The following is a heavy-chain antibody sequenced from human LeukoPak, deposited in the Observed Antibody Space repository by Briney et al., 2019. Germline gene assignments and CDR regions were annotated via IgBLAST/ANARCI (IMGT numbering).Heavy chain of an antibody. Sequence: SVKVSCKASGGTFSSYAISWVRQAPGQELEWMVGIIPIFGTANYAQKFQGRVTITKDESTSTAYMELSSLRSEDTAVYYCARDGYTRGSWFDPWGQGTLVTVSS. CDR2: IIPIFGTA. CDR1: GGTFSSYA. CDR3: ARDGYTRGSWFDP. D-gene: IGHD5-24*01. J-gene: IGHJ5*02. V-gene: IGHV1-69*05.